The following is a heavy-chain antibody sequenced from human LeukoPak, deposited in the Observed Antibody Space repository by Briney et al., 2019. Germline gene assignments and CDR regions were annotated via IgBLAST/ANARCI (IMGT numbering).Heavy chain of an antibody. Sequence: PGGSLRLSCAASGSKFGDYFMSWIRQSPEKGLQWVAFISTSSANIRYADFVKGRFTISRDNSKNTLYLQMNSLRAEDTAVYYCAKGGPTGDLRSPGRDWWGQGALVTVSS. V-gene: IGHV3-11*05. CDR2: ISTSSANI. CDR3: AKGGPTGDLRSPGRDW. J-gene: IGHJ4*02. D-gene: IGHD7-27*01. CDR1: GSKFGDYF.